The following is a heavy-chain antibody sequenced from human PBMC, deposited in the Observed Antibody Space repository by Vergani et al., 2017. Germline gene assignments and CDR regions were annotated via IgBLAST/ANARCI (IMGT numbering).Heavy chain of an antibody. D-gene: IGHD4-23*01. CDR3: AKVSWTTVALFDY. CDR2: ISGSGGST. J-gene: IGHJ4*02. CDR1: GFTFSSYA. Sequence: EVQLLESGGGLVQPGGSLRLSCAASGFTFSSYAMSWVRQAPGKGLEWVSAISGSGGSTYYADSVKGRFTISRDNSKTTLYLQMYSLRAEDTAVYYCAKVSWTTVALFDYWGQGTLVTVSS. V-gene: IGHV3-23*01.